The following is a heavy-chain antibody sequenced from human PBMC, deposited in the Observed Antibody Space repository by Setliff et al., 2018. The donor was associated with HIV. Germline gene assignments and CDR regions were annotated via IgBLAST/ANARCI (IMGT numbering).Heavy chain of an antibody. CDR3: AREYSFGSNLDS. Sequence: GASVKVSCKASGGTFSSYAISWVRQAPGQGLEWMGGIIPILGIANYAQKFQGRVTITTDESTSTAYMDLSSLKSEDTGVYYCAREYSFGSNLDSWGQGTLVTVSS. CDR2: IIPILGIA. D-gene: IGHD5-18*01. V-gene: IGHV1-69*10. CDR1: GGTFSSYA. J-gene: IGHJ4*02.